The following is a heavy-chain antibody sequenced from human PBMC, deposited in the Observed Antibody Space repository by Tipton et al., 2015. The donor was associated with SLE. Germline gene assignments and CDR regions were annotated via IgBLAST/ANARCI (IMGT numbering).Heavy chain of an antibody. Sequence: TLSLTCSVSGGSIGSHYWSWIRQPPEKGLEWIGYISDIGNTKYNPSLRSRVTISADTSNNQFSLTLSSVTAADTALYYCARVLGSRYCTNGVCSSPFYFYYYMDVWGKGTTVTVSS. V-gene: IGHV4-59*11. CDR2: ISDIGNT. D-gene: IGHD2-8*01. CDR3: ARVLGSRYCTNGVCSSPFYFYYYMDV. CDR1: GGSIGSHY. J-gene: IGHJ6*03.